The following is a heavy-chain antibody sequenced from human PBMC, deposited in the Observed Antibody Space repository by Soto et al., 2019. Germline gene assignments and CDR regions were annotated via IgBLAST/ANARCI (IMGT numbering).Heavy chain of an antibody. J-gene: IGHJ3*02. CDR1: GGTFSSYA. V-gene: IGHV1-69*13. Sequence: PGASVKVSCKASGGTFSSYAISWVRQAPGQGLEWMGGIIPIFGTANYAQKFQGRVTITADESTSTAYMELSSLRSEDTAVYYCASLITIFGEPPDAFDIWGQGTMVTVSS. D-gene: IGHD3-3*01. CDR3: ASLITIFGEPPDAFDI. CDR2: IIPIFGTA.